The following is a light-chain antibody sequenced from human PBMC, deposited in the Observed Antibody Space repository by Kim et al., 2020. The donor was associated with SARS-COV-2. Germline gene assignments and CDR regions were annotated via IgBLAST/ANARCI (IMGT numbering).Light chain of an antibody. CDR1: QSVSSNY. V-gene: IGKV3-20*01. CDR3: QLYGTSPLI. J-gene: IGKJ4*01. CDR2: DAS. Sequence: SQGERAPLSYRATQSVSSNYIAWYQHKPGQAPSHLIYDASTRATGIPDRFSGSGSGTDFTLTISRLEPEDVAVYYCQLYGTSPLIFGGGTKVDIK.